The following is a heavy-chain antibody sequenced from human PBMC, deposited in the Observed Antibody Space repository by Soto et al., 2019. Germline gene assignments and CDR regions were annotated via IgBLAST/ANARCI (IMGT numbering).Heavy chain of an antibody. CDR1: GFTFSYHD. CDR2: IRNDGTVR. Sequence: GGSLRLSCTASGFTFSYHDMHWVRQAPGKGLEWLAAIRNDGTVRNYADAAKGRFTISRDNSKSTLYLDVNNLRPEDTAVYYCETKKIDEFDYWGQGTLVTVSS. J-gene: IGHJ4*02. CDR3: ETKKIDEFDY. V-gene: IGHV3-30*02.